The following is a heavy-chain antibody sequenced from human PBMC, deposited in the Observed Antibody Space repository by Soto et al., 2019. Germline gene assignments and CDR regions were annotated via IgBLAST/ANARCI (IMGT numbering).Heavy chain of an antibody. V-gene: IGHV3-48*02. CDR1: GFTFSSYS. Sequence: GGPLRLSCAASGFTFSSYSMNWVRQAPGKGLEWVSYISSSSSTIYYADSVKGRFTISRDNAKNSLYLQMNSLRDEDTAVYYCARDFNYYDSSYYYYGMDVWGQGTTVTVSS. CDR3: ARDFNYYDSSYYYYGMDV. J-gene: IGHJ6*02. D-gene: IGHD3-22*01. CDR2: ISSSSSTI.